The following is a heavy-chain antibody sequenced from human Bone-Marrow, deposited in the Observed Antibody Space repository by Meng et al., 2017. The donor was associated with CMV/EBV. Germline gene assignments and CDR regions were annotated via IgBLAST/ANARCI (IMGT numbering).Heavy chain of an antibody. V-gene: IGHV4-34*01. CDR1: GGSFSAYY. CDR3: ARDMAIFGVKLYGMAV. CDR2: INHVGST. J-gene: IGHJ6*02. D-gene: IGHD3-3*01. Sequence: SETLSLTCAVYGGSFSAYYWSWIRQPPGKGLEWIGEINHVGSTNYDPTLKSRVTISVDASKGQFSLKMTSVTAADTAVYYCARDMAIFGVKLYGMAVWGQGNSVNFAS.